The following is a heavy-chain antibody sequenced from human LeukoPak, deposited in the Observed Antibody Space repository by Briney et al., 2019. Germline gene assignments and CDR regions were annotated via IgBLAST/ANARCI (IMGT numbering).Heavy chain of an antibody. CDR2: INTDSGNP. CDR3: ARESLRFDM. J-gene: IGHJ3*02. CDR1: GYSFNSQG. V-gene: IGHV7-4-1*02. D-gene: IGHD1-26*01. Sequence: PRASVKVSCKASGYSFNSQGMNWVRQAPGQGLEWMGWINTDSGNPTYAQVFTGRFVFSLDSSVSTAYLQISNLMPEDTPKYYCARESLRFDMWGQGTMLTVST.